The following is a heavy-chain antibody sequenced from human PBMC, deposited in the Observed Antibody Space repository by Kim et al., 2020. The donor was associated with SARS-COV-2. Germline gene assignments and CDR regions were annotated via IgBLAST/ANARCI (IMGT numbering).Heavy chain of an antibody. Sequence: PALKRRITISVDTSKNQFSLKLSSVTAADTAVYYCARRGWLPYYYYGMDVWGQGTTVTVSS. J-gene: IGHJ6*02. D-gene: IGHD3-22*01. CDR3: ARRGWLPYYYYGMDV. V-gene: IGHV4-34*01.